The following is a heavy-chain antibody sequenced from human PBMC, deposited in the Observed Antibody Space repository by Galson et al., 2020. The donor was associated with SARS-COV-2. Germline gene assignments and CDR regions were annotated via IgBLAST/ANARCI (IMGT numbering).Heavy chain of an antibody. Sequence: ASVKVSCKTSGGTFISYAISWVRQAPGQGLEWMGGIIPIFGTANYAQKFQDRVTITTDESTSTAYMELSSLRSEDTAVYYCATPWGGYNDGRAFDIWGQGTMVTVSS. CDR1: GGTFISYA. D-gene: IGHD5-12*01. CDR2: IIPIFGTA. J-gene: IGHJ3*02. V-gene: IGHV1-69*05. CDR3: ATPWGGYNDGRAFDI.